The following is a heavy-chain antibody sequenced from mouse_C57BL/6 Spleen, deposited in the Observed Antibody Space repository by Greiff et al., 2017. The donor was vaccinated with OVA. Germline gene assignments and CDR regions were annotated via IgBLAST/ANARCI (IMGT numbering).Heavy chain of an antibody. CDR3: ARVRDDVLFDY. CDR1: GYTFTSYW. J-gene: IGHJ2*01. V-gene: IGHV1-69*01. Sequence: QVQLQQPGAELVMPGASVKLSCKASGYTFTSYWMHWVKQRPGQGLEWIGEIDPSDSYTNYNQKFKGKSTLTVDKSSSTAYMQLSSLTSEDSAVYYCARVRDDVLFDYWGQGTTLTVSS. CDR2: IDPSDSYT. D-gene: IGHD2-14*01.